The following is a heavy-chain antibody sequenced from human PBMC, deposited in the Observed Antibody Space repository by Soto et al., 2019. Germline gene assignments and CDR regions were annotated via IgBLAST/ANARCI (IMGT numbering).Heavy chain of an antibody. CDR1: GGSISSYY. D-gene: IGHD1-26*01. CDR3: ARHQAATDYYFDY. V-gene: IGHV4-59*08. Sequence: SETLSLTCTVSGGSISSYYWSWIRQPPGKGLEWIGYIYYSGSTNYNPSLKSRVTISVDTSKNQFSLKLSSETAADTAVYYCARHQAATDYYFDYWGQGALVTVSS. J-gene: IGHJ4*02. CDR2: IYYSGST.